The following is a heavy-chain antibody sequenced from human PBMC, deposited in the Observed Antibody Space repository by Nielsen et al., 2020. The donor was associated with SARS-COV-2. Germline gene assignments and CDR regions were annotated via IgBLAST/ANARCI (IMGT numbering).Heavy chain of an antibody. CDR1: GFTFSSLW. CDR3: ARDSARAYDV. Sequence: GGSLRLSCAASGFTFSSLWMSWVRQVPGKGLEWVADIKPDGSEKFYVDSVKGRFTISRDNAKNSMSLQMNSLRVEDTAVYYCARDSARAYDVWGQGTAVTVSS. V-gene: IGHV3-7*01. D-gene: IGHD3-10*01. J-gene: IGHJ3*01. CDR2: IKPDGSEK.